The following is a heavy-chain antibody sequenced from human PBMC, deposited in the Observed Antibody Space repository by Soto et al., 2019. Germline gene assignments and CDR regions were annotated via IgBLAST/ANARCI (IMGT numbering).Heavy chain of an antibody. J-gene: IGHJ4*02. CDR2: ISGSGGST. CDR1: GFTFSSYA. CDR3: AKDPKVPSGQWLAYYFDY. D-gene: IGHD6-19*01. Sequence: EVQLLESGGGLVQPGGSLRLSCAASGFTFSSYAMSWVRQAPGKGLEWVSAISGSGGSTYYADSVKGRFTISRDNSKNTLYLQMNSLRAEDTAVYYCAKDPKVPSGQWLAYYFDYWGQGTLVTVSS. V-gene: IGHV3-23*01.